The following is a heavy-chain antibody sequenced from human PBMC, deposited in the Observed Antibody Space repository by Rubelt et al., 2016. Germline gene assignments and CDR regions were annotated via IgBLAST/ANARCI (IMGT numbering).Heavy chain of an antibody. CDR1: GFTISSDA. Sequence: GSLRLSCAASGFTISSDALHWVRQAPGKGLEWVSGISASGGSTYYADSVKGRFTISRDNSKSTLYLQLHSLTAEDTAIYYCAQGMRDSTAYYAPLYWGQGTLVTVSP. J-gene: IGHJ4*02. V-gene: IGHV3-23*01. CDR3: AQGMRDSTAYYAPLY. D-gene: IGHD3-22*01. CDR2: ISASGGST.